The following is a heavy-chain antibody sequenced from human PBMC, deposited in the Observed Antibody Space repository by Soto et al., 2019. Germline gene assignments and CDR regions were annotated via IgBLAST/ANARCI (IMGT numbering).Heavy chain of an antibody. CDR1: GGSISSGGYS. Sequence: ASETLSLTCAVSGGSISSGGYSWSWIRQPPGKGLEWIGYIYHSGSTYYNPSLKSRVTISVDRSKNQFSLKLSSVTAADTAVYYCARAKSGSYYYYGMDVWGQGTTVTVSS. V-gene: IGHV4-30-2*01. D-gene: IGHD1-26*01. CDR2: IYHSGST. CDR3: ARAKSGSYYYYGMDV. J-gene: IGHJ6*02.